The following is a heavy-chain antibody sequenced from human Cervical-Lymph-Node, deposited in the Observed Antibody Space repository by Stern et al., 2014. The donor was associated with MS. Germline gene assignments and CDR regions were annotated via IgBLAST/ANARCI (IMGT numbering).Heavy chain of an antibody. D-gene: IGHD2-15*01. CDR3: AKDVVRSDRPYYYYYGMDV. J-gene: IGHJ6*02. CDR2: MSYDGSKK. Sequence: VQLVESGGGVVQPGKSLRPSCAASGFTLSYYGMHWVRQVPGKGLEWVAVMSYDGSKKYYADSVKGRFTISRDNSKNTLYLQMNSLRPDDTAVYYCAKDVVRSDRPYYYYYGMDVWGQGTTVTVSS. V-gene: IGHV3-30*18. CDR1: GFTLSYYG.